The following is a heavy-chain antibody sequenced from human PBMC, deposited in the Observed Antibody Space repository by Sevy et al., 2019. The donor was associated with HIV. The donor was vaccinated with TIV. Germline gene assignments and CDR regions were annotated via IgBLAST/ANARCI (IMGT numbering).Heavy chain of an antibody. V-gene: IGHV3-72*01. D-gene: IGHD3-16*01. CDR2: MRQKRNSYTT. CDR1: GFTFSDHH. Sequence: GGSLRLSCAASGFTFSDHHMDWVRQAPGQGLEWVGRMRQKRNSYTTEYAPSVKGRFTFSREYSKNSLYLQMNSLKTEDTAVYYCARLGQGLGASDSFDIWGQGTMVTVSS. CDR3: ARLGQGLGASDSFDI. J-gene: IGHJ3*02.